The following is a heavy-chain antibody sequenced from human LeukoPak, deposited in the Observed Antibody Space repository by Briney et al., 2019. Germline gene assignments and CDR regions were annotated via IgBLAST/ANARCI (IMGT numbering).Heavy chain of an antibody. D-gene: IGHD4-17*01. J-gene: IGHJ3*02. CDR1: GFTFNSYA. CDR3: ARGGAVNGFDI. CDR2: IYHRGSP. V-gene: IGHV4-34*01. Sequence: GSLRLSCAASGFTFNSYAMNWIRQTPGKGLEWIGEIYHRGSPAYNPSLKSRLNISVDTSRAHFSLKLSSVTAADTAVYYCARGGAVNGFDIWGQGTRVTVSS.